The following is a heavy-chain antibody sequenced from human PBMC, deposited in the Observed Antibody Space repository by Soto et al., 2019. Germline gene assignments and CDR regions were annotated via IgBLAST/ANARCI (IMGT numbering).Heavy chain of an antibody. J-gene: IGHJ4*02. D-gene: IGHD4-17*01. V-gene: IGHV3-15*01. CDR2: IKSKTDGGTT. CDR1: GLTFSNAW. Sequence: KPGGSLRLSCAASGLTFSNAWMSWVRQAPGKGLEWVGRIKSKTDGGTTDYAAPVKGRFTISRDDSKNTLYLQMNSLKTEDTAVYYCTTDVPRGDYLYYFDYWGQGTLVTVS. CDR3: TTDVPRGDYLYYFDY.